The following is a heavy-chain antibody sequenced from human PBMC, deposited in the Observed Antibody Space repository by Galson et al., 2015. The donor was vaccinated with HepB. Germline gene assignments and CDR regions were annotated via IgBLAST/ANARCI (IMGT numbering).Heavy chain of an antibody. J-gene: IGHJ2*01. CDR3: ARAPPPGDIAVVPAAPFDL. V-gene: IGHV1-69*13. CDR1: GGTFSSYA. D-gene: IGHD2-2*01. CDR2: IIPIFGTA. Sequence: SVKVSCKASGGTFSSYAISWVRQAPGQGLEWMGGIIPIFGTANYAQKFQGRVTITADESTSTAYMELSSLRSEDTAVYYCARAPPPGDIAVVPAAPFDLWGRGTLVTVSS.